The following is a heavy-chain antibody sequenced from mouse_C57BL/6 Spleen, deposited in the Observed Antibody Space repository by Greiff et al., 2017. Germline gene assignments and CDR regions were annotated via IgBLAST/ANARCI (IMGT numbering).Heavy chain of an antibody. CDR1: GYTFTSYW. D-gene: IGHD1-1*01. CDR3: ARGEYYGSRNAMDD. CDR2: IDPSDSYT. J-gene: IGHJ4*01. Sequence: VQLQQPGAELVKPGASVKLSCKASGYTFTSYWMQWVKQRPGQGLEWIGEIDPSDSYTNYNQKFKGKAPLTVDTSSSTAYMQLSSLTSEDSAVYYCARGEYYGSRNAMDDWGQGTADTVSS. V-gene: IGHV1-50*01.